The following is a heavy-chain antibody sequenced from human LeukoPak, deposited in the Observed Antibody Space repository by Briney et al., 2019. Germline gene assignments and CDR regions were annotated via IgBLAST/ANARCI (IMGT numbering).Heavy chain of an antibody. CDR2: INSNSGGT. CDR1: GYTFTGYY. D-gene: IGHD5-24*01. J-gene: IGHJ4*02. CDR3: AREGNSKGWLHQFDY. V-gene: IGHV1-2*02. Sequence: ASVKVSCKASGYTFTGYYMHWVRQAPGQGLEWMGWINSNSGGTNYAQKFQGRVTMTRDTSISTAYMELSRLRSDDTAVYYCAREGNSKGWLHQFDYWGQGTLVTVSS.